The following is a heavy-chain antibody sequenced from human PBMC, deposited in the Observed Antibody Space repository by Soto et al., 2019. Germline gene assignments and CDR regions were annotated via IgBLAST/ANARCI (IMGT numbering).Heavy chain of an antibody. J-gene: IGHJ4*02. CDR2: IYWDDDK. D-gene: IGHD5-12*01. CDR1: GFSLSTSGVG. V-gene: IGHV2-5*02. CDR3: AHRRGYSGYDLNYFDY. Sequence: QITLKESGPPLVKPTQTLTLTCTFSGFSLSTSGVGVGWIRQPPGKALEWLALIYWDDDKRYSPSLKSRLTITKDTSKNQVVLTMTNMDPVDTATYYCAHRRGYSGYDLNYFDYWGQGTLVTVSS.